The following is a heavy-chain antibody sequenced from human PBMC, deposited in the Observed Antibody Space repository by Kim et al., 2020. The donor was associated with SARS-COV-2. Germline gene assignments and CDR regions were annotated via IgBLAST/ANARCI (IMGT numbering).Heavy chain of an antibody. Sequence: GGSLRLSCAASGFTFDDYAMHWVRQAPGKGLEWVSGISWNSGSIGYADSVKGRFTISRDNAKNSLYLQMNSLRAEDTALYYCAKAINYYGSGSSYYYGMDVWGQGTTVTVS. V-gene: IGHV3-9*01. J-gene: IGHJ6*02. D-gene: IGHD3-10*01. CDR1: GFTFDDYA. CDR3: AKAINYYGSGSSYYYGMDV. CDR2: ISWNSGSI.